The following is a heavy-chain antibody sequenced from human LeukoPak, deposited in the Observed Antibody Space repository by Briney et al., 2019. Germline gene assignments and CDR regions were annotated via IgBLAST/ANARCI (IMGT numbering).Heavy chain of an antibody. CDR1: GGSISSSSYY. CDR2: IYYSGST. V-gene: IGHV4-39*07. D-gene: IGHD1-26*01. Sequence: SETLSLTCTVSGGSISSSSYYWGWIRQPPGKGLEWIGSIYYSGSTYYNPSLKSRVTISVDTSKNQFSLKLSSVTAADTAVYYCARVSGSYYGLRWIWFDPWGQGTLVTVSS. CDR3: ARVSGSYYGLRWIWFDP. J-gene: IGHJ5*02.